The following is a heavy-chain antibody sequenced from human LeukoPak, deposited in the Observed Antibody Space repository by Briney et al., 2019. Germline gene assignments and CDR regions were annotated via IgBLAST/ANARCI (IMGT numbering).Heavy chain of an antibody. D-gene: IGHD6-19*01. Sequence: SETLSLTCTVSGGSISSSSYYWGWIRQPPGKGLEWIGSIYYSGSTYYNPSLKSRVTISVDTSKNQFSLKLSSVTAADTAVYYCAREGGDSSGLDAFDIWGQGTMVTVSS. CDR3: AREGGDSSGLDAFDI. CDR2: IYYSGST. V-gene: IGHV4-39*02. J-gene: IGHJ3*02. CDR1: GGSISSSSYY.